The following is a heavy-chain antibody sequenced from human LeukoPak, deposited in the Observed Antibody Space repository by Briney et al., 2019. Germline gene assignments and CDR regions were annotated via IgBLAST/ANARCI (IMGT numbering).Heavy chain of an antibody. D-gene: IGHD6-6*01. CDR2: IYYSGST. Sequence: SSETLSLTCTVSGGSISSYYWSWIRQPPGKGLEWIGYIYYSGSTNYNPSLKSRVTISVDTSKNQFFLKLSSVTAADTAVYYCARGGSSFPNYYYYYGMDVWGQGTTVTVSS. J-gene: IGHJ6*02. CDR1: GGSISSYY. CDR3: ARGGSSFPNYYYYYGMDV. V-gene: IGHV4-59*01.